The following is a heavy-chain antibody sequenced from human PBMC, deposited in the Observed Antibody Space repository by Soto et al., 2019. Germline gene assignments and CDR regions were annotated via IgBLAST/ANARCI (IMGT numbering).Heavy chain of an antibody. Sequence: PSETLSLTCIVSGGSVSSGSYYWSWIRQPPGKGLEWIGYIYYSGSTNYNPSLKSRVTLSVDTSKNQFSLNLSSVTAADTAVYYCARDFCGGDCSDDYYYYAMDVWGQGTTVTVSS. D-gene: IGHD2-21*02. J-gene: IGHJ6*02. CDR2: IYYSGST. V-gene: IGHV4-61*01. CDR1: GGSVSSGSYY. CDR3: ARDFCGGDCSDDYYYYAMDV.